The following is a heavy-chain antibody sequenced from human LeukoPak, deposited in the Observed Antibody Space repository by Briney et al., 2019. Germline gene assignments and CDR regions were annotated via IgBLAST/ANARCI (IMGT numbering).Heavy chain of an antibody. V-gene: IGHV1-18*01. D-gene: IGHD3-22*01. CDR2: ISAYNGNT. Sequence: ASVKVSCKASGYTLTSYGISWVRQAPGQGLEWMGWISAYNGNTNYAQKLQGRVTMTTDTSTSTAYMELRSLRSDDTAVYYCASSTYYYDSSGYYCDYWGQGTLVTVSS. CDR3: ASSTYYYDSSGYYCDY. CDR1: GYTLTSYG. J-gene: IGHJ4*02.